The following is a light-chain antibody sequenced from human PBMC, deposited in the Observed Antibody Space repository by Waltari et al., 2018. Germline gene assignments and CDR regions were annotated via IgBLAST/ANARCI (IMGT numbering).Light chain of an antibody. CDR3: QQYYSTPT. J-gene: IGKJ2*01. CDR2: AAS. V-gene: IGKV1-NL1*01. Sequence: DIQMTQSPSSLSASVGDRVTITCWASQGISNSLAWYQQKPGKAPKLLLYAASRLESGVPSRFSGSGSGTDYTLTISSLQPEDFATYYCQQYYSTPTFGQGTKLEI. CDR1: QGISNS.